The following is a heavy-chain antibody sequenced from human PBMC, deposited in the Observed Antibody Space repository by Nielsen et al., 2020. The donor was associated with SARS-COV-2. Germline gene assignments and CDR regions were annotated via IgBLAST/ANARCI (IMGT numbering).Heavy chain of an antibody. CDR3: ARASRLGGWFDP. CDR2: NYYSAGT. J-gene: IGHJ5*02. Sequence: SETLSLTCSVSGGSIRGYYWSWIRQPPGKGLEWIGYNYYSAGTATKYNPSLESRVTISVDTSKNQFSLKLSSVTAADTAVYYCARASRLGGWFDPWGQGTLVTVSS. D-gene: IGHD2-15*01. V-gene: IGHV4-59*01. CDR1: GGSIRGYY.